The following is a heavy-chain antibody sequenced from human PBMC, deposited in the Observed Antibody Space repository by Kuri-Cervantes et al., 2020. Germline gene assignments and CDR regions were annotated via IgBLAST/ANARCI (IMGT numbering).Heavy chain of an antibody. D-gene: IGHD6-13*01. CDR3: ARGGGIAGAGKRPTNHYGMDV. CDR1: GFTFSNAW. Sequence: GESLKISCAASGFTFSNAWMSWVRQAPGKGLEWVANIKQDGSEKYYVDSVKGRFTISRDNAQNLLYLQMNSLITEDTAVYYCARGGGIAGAGKRPTNHYGMDVWGQGTTVTVSS. CDR2: IKQDGSEK. J-gene: IGHJ6*02. V-gene: IGHV3-7*04.